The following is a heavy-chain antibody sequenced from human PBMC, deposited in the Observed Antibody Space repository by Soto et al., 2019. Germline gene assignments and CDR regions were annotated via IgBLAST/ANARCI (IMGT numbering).Heavy chain of an antibody. Sequence: QVQLQESGPGLVKPSETLSLTCTVSGGSISTYYWSWIRQPPGKGLEWIGYFYYRGSTKYNSSLKSRVXXSXDXXKNQFSLKLTSVTAADTAVYYCARDGATAGGFFDYWGHGTLVTVSS. V-gene: IGHV4-59*01. J-gene: IGHJ4*01. CDR1: GGSISTYY. CDR2: FYYRGST. D-gene: IGHD6-13*01. CDR3: ARDGATAGGFFDY.